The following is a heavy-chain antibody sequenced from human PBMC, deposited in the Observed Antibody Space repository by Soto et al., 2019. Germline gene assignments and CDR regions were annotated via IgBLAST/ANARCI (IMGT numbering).Heavy chain of an antibody. Sequence: PSETLSLTCTVSGDSISSSSYYWGWIRQPPGEGLEWIGSIFYSGSTQYNPSLKSRVNISVDTSKNQFSLKLSSVTAADTAVYYCARLLYDSSAYYDDIDYWGQGALVTVYS. D-gene: IGHD3-22*01. CDR3: ARLLYDSSAYYDDIDY. V-gene: IGHV4-39*01. CDR1: GDSISSSSYY. CDR2: IFYSGST. J-gene: IGHJ4*02.